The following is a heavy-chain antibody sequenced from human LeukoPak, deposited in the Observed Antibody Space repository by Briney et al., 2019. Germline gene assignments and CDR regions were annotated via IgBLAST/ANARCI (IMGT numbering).Heavy chain of an antibody. CDR2: ISAYNGNT. V-gene: IGHV1-18*01. CDR1: GYTFTSYG. J-gene: IGHJ6*02. Sequence: ASVKVSCKASGYTFTSYGISWVRQAPGQGREWMGWISAYNGNTNYAQKLQGRVTMTTDTSTSTAYMELRSLRSDDTAVYYCARDVGTTPHYYYYGMDVWGQGTTVTVSS. CDR3: ARDVGTTPHYYYYGMDV. D-gene: IGHD1-7*01.